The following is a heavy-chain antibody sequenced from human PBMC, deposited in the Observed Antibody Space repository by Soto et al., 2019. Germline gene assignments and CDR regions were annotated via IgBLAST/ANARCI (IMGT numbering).Heavy chain of an antibody. CDR1: GGSISSGGYY. CDR3: ARVDYGDYESVFDY. V-gene: IGHV4-31*03. Sequence: SETLSLTCTVSGGSISSGGYYWSWIRQHPGKGLEWIGYIYYSGSTYYNPSLKSRVTISVDTSKNQISLKLSSETASDMAVYYCARVDYGDYESVFDYWGQGTLVTVSS. D-gene: IGHD4-17*01. J-gene: IGHJ4*02. CDR2: IYYSGST.